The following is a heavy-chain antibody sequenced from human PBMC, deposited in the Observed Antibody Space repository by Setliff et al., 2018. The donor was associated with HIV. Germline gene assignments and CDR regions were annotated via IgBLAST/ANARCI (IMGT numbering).Heavy chain of an antibody. J-gene: IGHJ4*02. Sequence: SETLSLTCAVSGGSISSGGYSWSWIRQPPGKGLEWIGYIYHSGDTKYNPSLRSRVIISVDKSKNQFSLNLSSVTAADTAVYYCARDGSGKHDHWGQGTLVTVSS. CDR2: IYHSGDT. CDR1: GGSISSGGYS. CDR3: ARDGSGKHDH. V-gene: IGHV4-30-2*02. D-gene: IGHD3-10*01.